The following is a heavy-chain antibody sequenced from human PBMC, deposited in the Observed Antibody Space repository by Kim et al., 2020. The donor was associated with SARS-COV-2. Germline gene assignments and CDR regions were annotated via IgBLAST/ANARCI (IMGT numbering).Heavy chain of an antibody. V-gene: IGHV4-30-4*01. CDR3: ARGKAGIFGVVIRPFDY. CDR2: IYYSGST. Sequence: SETLSLTCTVSGGSISSGDYYWSWIRQPPGKGLEWIGYIYYSGSTYNNPSLKSRVTISVDTSKNQFSLKLSSVTAADTAVYYCARGKAGIFGVVIRPFDYWGQGTLVTVSS. J-gene: IGHJ4*02. CDR1: GGSISSGDYY. D-gene: IGHD3-3*01.